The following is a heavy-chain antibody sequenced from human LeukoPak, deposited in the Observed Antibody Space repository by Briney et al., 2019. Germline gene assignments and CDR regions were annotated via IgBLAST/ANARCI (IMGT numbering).Heavy chain of an antibody. Sequence: SVKVSCKASGYTFTSYGISWVRQAPGQGLEWMGGIIPIFGTANYAQKFQGRVTITADESTSTAYMELSSLRSEDTAVYYCARGSRDCTNGVCVFYFDYWGQGTLATVSS. J-gene: IGHJ4*02. V-gene: IGHV1-69*13. CDR1: GYTFTSYG. CDR3: ARGSRDCTNGVCVFYFDY. CDR2: IIPIFGTA. D-gene: IGHD2-8*01.